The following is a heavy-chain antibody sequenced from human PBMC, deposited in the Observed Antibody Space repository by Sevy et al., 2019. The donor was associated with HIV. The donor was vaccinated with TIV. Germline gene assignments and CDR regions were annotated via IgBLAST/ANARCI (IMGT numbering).Heavy chain of an antibody. V-gene: IGHV1-46*01. CDR3: AVSQSCGGDCYYFDS. CDR2: INPTGGHT. CDR1: AYSFTLYY. Sequence: ASLKVSCRASAYSFTLYYMNWVRQAPGQGLEWMGLINPTGGHTSDAQRFQGRLSMTRDTSTTTFYMELSSLTYEDTAVYYCAVSQSCGGDCYYFDSWGLGTLVTVSS. J-gene: IGHJ4*02. D-gene: IGHD2-21*02.